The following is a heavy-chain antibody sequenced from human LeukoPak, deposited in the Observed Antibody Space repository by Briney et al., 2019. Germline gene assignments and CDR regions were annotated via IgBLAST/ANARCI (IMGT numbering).Heavy chain of an antibody. CDR3: ARPLGSGYTSAWSPNWYFDL. CDR2: IYYSETT. V-gene: IGHV4-39*01. J-gene: IGHJ2*01. Sequence: SETLSLTCTVSGGSISSSSYYWGCIRQPPGKGLEWIGTIYYSETTYYNPSLKSRVTISVDTSKNQFSLKLSSVTASDTAVYYCARPLGSGYTSAWSPNWYFDLWGRGTLVTVSS. CDR1: GGSISSSSYY. D-gene: IGHD6-19*01.